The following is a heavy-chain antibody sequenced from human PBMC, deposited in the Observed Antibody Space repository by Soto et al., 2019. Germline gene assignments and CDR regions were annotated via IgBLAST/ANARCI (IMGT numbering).Heavy chain of an antibody. CDR2: INIDGSTT. Sequence: EVQLVESGGVSVQPGGSLRLSCAASGFSLSNYWMHWVRQAPGKGLVWVSRINIDGSTTTYADSVKGRFTISRDNAKNTLYLQMNSLRDEDTAVYYCVRIIRGAGYSFGYWGQGTLVTVSS. J-gene: IGHJ4*02. D-gene: IGHD1-26*01. CDR1: GFSLSNYW. CDR3: VRIIRGAGYSFGY. V-gene: IGHV3-74*01.